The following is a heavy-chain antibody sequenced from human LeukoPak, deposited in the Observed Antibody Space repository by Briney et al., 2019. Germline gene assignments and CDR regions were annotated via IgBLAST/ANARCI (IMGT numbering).Heavy chain of an antibody. V-gene: IGHV1-18*01. CDR2: ISAYNGNT. CDR1: GYTFTSYG. Sequence: ASVKVSCKASGYTFTSYGISWVGQAPGQGLEWMGWISAYNGNTNYAQKLQGRVTMTTDTSTSTAYMELRSLRSDDTAVYYCARGEGIMVRGANDYWGQGTLVTVSS. J-gene: IGHJ4*02. CDR3: ARGEGIMVRGANDY. D-gene: IGHD3-10*01.